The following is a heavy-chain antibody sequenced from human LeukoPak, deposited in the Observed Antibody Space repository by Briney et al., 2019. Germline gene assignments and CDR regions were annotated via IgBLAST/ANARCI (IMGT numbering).Heavy chain of an antibody. D-gene: IGHD2-2*01. CDR3: ARQGWSSTAYYHIDV. CDR2: IYPGDSDT. J-gene: IGHJ6*03. Sequence: GESLKISCEASGYSFTSYWISWVRQMPGKGLEWMGIIYPGDSDTRYSPSFEGQVTISADQSITTAYLQWTSVKASDTAMYYCARQGWSSTAYYHIDVWGKGTTVTVSS. CDR1: GYSFTSYW. V-gene: IGHV5-51*01.